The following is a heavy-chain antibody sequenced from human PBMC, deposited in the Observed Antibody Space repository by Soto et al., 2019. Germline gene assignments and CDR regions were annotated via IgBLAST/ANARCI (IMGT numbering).Heavy chain of an antibody. CDR1: GFTFSSFA. J-gene: IGHJ4*02. Sequence: GGFLRLSCAASGFTFSSFAMSWVRQSPGQGLDWVSAISGSGGSTYSADSVKGRFTISRDNSKNTLYLQMSSLRAEDTAVYYCARGFSAGKGSPPAFWGQGSLVTVSS. CDR2: ISGSGGST. D-gene: IGHD6-13*01. V-gene: IGHV3-23*01. CDR3: ARGFSAGKGSPPAF.